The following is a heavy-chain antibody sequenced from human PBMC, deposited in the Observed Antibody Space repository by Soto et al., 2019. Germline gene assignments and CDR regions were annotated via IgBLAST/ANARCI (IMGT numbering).Heavy chain of an antibody. D-gene: IGHD3-22*01. CDR3: ASSYSGYLDN. CDR1: GDSMSSGAYY. J-gene: IGHJ4*02. Sequence: TLSLTGSVSGDSMSSGAYYWNWIRQHPGKGLEWIAYIYYSGNTYYNPSLRSRINISVDTSKSQFSLKLTSVTDADTAVYYCASSYSGYLDNWGQGTLVTVSS. V-gene: IGHV4-31*03. CDR2: IYYSGNT.